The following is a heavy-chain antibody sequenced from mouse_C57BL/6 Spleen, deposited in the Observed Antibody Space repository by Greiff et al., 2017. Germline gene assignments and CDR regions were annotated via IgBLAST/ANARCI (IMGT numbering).Heavy chain of an antibody. CDR1: GYTFTSYW. D-gene: IGHD3-2*02. CDR2: IDPSDSYT. V-gene: IGHV1-50*01. CDR3: ARRGAAQAYFDY. Sequence: QVQLQQSGAELVKPGASVKLSCKASGYTFTSYWMQWVKQRPGQGLEWIGEIDPSDSYTNYNQKFKGKATLTVDTSSSTAYMQLSSLTSEDSAVYYCARRGAAQAYFDYWGQGTTLTVSS. J-gene: IGHJ2*01.